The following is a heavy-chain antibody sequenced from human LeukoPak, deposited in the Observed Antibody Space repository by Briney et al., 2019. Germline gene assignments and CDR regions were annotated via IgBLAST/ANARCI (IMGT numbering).Heavy chain of an antibody. D-gene: IGHD2-21*01. CDR2: INHSGST. CDR1: GGSFSGYY. J-gene: IGHJ6*02. V-gene: IGHV4-34*01. Sequence: SETLSLTCAVYGGSFSGYYWSWIRQPPGKGLEWIGEINHSGSTNYNPSLKSRVTISVDTSKNQFSLKLSSVTAADTAVYYCARGPPRLNYYYYGMDVWGQGTTVTVSS. CDR3: ARGPPRLNYYYYGMDV.